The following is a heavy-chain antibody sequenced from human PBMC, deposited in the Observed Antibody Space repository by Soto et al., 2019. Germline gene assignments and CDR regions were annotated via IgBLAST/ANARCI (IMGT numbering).Heavy chain of an antibody. CDR1: GGSISSYY. CDR3: AREIGYYYDLDAFDI. J-gene: IGHJ3*02. Sequence: PSETLSLTCTVSGGSISSYYWSWIRQPPGKGLEWIGYIYYSGSTNYNPSLKSRVTISVDTSKNQFSLKLSSVTAADTAVYYCAREIGYYYDLDAFDIWGQGTMVTVSS. V-gene: IGHV4-59*01. CDR2: IYYSGST. D-gene: IGHD3-22*01.